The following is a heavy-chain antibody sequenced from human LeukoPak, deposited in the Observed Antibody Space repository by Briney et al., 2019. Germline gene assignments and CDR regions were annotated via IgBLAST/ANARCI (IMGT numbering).Heavy chain of an antibody. Sequence: SETLSLTCTVSGGSISCYYWSWIRQPAGKGLEWIGRIYTSGSTNYNPSLKSRVIMSVDTSKNQFSLKLSSVTAADTAVYYCARDATVVAAPDDAFDIWGQGTMVTVSS. D-gene: IGHD2-15*01. CDR1: GGSISCYY. V-gene: IGHV4-4*07. J-gene: IGHJ3*02. CDR2: IYTSGST. CDR3: ARDATVVAAPDDAFDI.